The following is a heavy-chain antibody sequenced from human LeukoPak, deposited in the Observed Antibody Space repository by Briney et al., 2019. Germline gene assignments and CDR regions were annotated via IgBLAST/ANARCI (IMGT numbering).Heavy chain of an antibody. J-gene: IGHJ4*02. CDR3: ASHSLDTDMASWDY. V-gene: IGHV3-53*01. Sequence: GGSLRLSCAASGFTVSSNYMSWVRQAPGKGLEWVSVIYIGGTTYYADSVKGRFTISRDNSKNTLYLQMNSLRAEDTAVYYCASHSLDTDMASWDYWGQGTLVTVSS. CDR1: GFTVSSNY. CDR2: IYIGGTT. D-gene: IGHD5-18*01.